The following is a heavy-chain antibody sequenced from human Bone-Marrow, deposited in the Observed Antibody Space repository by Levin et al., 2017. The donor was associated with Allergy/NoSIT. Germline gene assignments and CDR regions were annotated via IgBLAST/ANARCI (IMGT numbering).Heavy chain of an antibody. Sequence: PGGSLRLSCTVSGGSISSFYWSWIRQPPGKGLEWIGYIYYSGSTNYNPSLKSRVTISVDTSKNQFSLKLSSVTAADTAVYYCARDPRGAVAGFDYWGQGTLVTVSS. V-gene: IGHV4-59*01. CDR1: GGSISSFY. CDR3: ARDPRGAVAGFDY. CDR2: IYYSGST. J-gene: IGHJ4*02. D-gene: IGHD6-19*01.